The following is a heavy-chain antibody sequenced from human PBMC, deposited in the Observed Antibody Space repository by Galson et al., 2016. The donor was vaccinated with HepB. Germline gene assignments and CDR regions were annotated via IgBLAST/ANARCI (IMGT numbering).Heavy chain of an antibody. Sequence: TLSLTCTVSGGSISSYYWNWIRQPPGKGLEWIGYIYYGGSTNYNPSLKSRVTISVDTSKNQFSLKLSSVTAADTAVYYCARARYSSGLYNWFDPWGQGTLVTVSS. CDR1: GGSISSYY. D-gene: IGHD6-19*01. J-gene: IGHJ5*02. CDR3: ARARYSSGLYNWFDP. CDR2: IYYGGST. V-gene: IGHV4-59*01.